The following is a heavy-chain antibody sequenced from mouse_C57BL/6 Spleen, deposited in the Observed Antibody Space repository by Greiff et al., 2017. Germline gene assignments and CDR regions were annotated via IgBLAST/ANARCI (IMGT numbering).Heavy chain of an antibody. Sequence: QVQLKESGPELVKPGASVKISCKASGYAFSSSWMTWVKQRPGKGLEWIGRIYPGDGDTNYNGKFKGKATLTADKSSSTAYMQLSSLTSEDSAVYCCARSGGYYFDYWGQGTTLTVSS. J-gene: IGHJ2*01. CDR1: GYAFSSSW. CDR2: IYPGDGDT. CDR3: ARSGGYYFDY. V-gene: IGHV1-82*01. D-gene: IGHD3-2*02.